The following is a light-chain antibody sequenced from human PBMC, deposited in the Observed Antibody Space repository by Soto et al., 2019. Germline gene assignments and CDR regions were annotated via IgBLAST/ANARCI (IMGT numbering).Light chain of an antibody. Sequence: DIQMTQSPSSLSASVGDRVTITCRASQSISSYLNWYQQKPGKAPKLLIYAASSLQSGVPSRFSGSGSGTDFTLTISSLQPEDSATYYCQQSYGTPRTFGQGTKLEIK. CDR2: AAS. V-gene: IGKV1-39*01. J-gene: IGKJ2*01. CDR1: QSISSY. CDR3: QQSYGTPRT.